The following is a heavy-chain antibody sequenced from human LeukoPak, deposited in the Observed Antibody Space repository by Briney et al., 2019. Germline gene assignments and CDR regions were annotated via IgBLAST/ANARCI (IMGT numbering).Heavy chain of an antibody. CDR2: ISSSSSYI. Sequence: GGSLRLSCAASGFTFSSYSMNWVRQAPGKGLEWVSSISSSSSYIYYADSVKGRFTISRDNAKSSLYLQMNSLRAEDTAVYYCARAPIAAAGENWGQGTLVTVSS. D-gene: IGHD6-13*01. V-gene: IGHV3-21*01. CDR1: GFTFSSYS. J-gene: IGHJ4*02. CDR3: ARAPIAAAGEN.